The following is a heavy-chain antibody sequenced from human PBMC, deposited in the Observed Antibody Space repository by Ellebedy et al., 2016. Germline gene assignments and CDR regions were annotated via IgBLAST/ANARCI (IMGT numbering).Heavy chain of an antibody. J-gene: IGHJ4*02. CDR3: ARDKDTAMVTVGFDH. CDR2: INSDGSST. D-gene: IGHD5-18*01. V-gene: IGHV3-74*01. CDR1: GFTFSSYW. Sequence: GGSLRLSXAASGFTFSSYWMHWVRQAPGKGLVWVSRINSDGSSTSYADSVKGRFTISRDNAKNTLYLQMNSLRAEDTAVYYCARDKDTAMVTVGFDHWGQGTLVTVSS.